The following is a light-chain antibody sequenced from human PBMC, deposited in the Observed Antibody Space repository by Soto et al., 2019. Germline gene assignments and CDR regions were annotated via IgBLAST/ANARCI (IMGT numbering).Light chain of an antibody. J-gene: IGKJ1*01. CDR3: QQRSDWPWT. CDR1: QSVTNY. V-gene: IGKV3-11*01. Sequence: IVLTQSPPTLSLSPRERSSLSWPASQSVTNYLAWYQQKPGQAPRLLVYDVSNRATGIPARFSGGGSGTDFTLTISNLEPEDFAVYYCQQRSDWPWTFGQGTKVDIK. CDR2: DVS.